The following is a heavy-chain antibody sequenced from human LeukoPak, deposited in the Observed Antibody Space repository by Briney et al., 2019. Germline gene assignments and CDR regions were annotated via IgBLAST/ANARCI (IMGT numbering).Heavy chain of an antibody. V-gene: IGHV1-69*13. Sequence: SVKVSCKASGGTFSSYAISWVRQAPGQGLEWMGGIIPIFGTANHAQKFQGRVTITADESTSTAYMELSSLRSEDTAVYYCASIRNMVRGVITHDYWGQGTLVTVSS. CDR2: IIPIFGTA. D-gene: IGHD3-10*01. CDR1: GGTFSSYA. CDR3: ASIRNMVRGVITHDY. J-gene: IGHJ4*02.